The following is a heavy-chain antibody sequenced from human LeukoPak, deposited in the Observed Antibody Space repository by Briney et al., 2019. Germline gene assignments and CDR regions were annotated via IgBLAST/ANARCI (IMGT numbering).Heavy chain of an antibody. CDR1: GGSISSSSYY. Sequence: SETLSLTCTVSGGSISSSSYYWGWIRQPPGKGLEWIGSIYYSGSTYYNPSLKSRVTISVDTSKNQFSLKLSSVTAADTAVYYCARLPYYDFWSGYYQVDYYYMDVWGKGTTVTVSS. CDR2: IYYSGST. V-gene: IGHV4-39*01. J-gene: IGHJ6*03. CDR3: ARLPYYDFWSGYYQVDYYYMDV. D-gene: IGHD3-3*01.